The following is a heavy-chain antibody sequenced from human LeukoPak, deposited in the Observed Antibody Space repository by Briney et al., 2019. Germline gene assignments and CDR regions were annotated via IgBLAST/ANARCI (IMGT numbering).Heavy chain of an antibody. D-gene: IGHD5-24*01. V-gene: IGHV4-39*07. CDR3: ARLRRDGYNSEILN. CDR1: GGSISSSSYY. J-gene: IGHJ4*02. CDR2: IYYSGST. Sequence: SETLSLTCTVSGGSISSSSYYWGWIRQPPGKGLEWIGSIYYSGSTYYNPSLKSRVTISVDTSKNQFSLKLSSVTAADTAVYYCARLRRDGYNSEILNWGQGTLVTVSS.